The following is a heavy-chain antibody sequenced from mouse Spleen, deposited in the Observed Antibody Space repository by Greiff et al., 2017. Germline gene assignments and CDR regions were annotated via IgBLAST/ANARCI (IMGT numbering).Heavy chain of an antibody. CDR3: ARHGYGSSYGYFDV. J-gene: IGHJ1*01. D-gene: IGHD1-1*01. CDR1: GFTFSDYY. Sequence: DVKLVESGGGLVQPGGSLKLSCATSGFTFSDYYMYWVRQTPEKRLEWVAYISNGGGSTYYPDTVKGRFTISRDNAKNTLYLQMSRLKSEDTAMYYCARHGYGSSYGYFDVWGAGTTVTVSS. CDR2: ISNGGGST. V-gene: IGHV5-12*02.